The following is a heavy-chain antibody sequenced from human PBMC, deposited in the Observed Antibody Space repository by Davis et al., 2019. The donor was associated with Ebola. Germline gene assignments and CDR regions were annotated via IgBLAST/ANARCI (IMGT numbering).Heavy chain of an antibody. Sequence: ASVKVSCKASGYTFTSYDINWVRQATGQGLEWMGWMNPNSGDTSYAQKFQGRVTMTRHTSIGTAYMELSSLRSEDTAVYYCASSMAAAGPYYYYGMDVWGQGTTVTVSS. CDR2: MNPNSGDT. J-gene: IGHJ6*02. CDR1: GYTFTSYD. V-gene: IGHV1-8*01. CDR3: ASSMAAAGPYYYYGMDV. D-gene: IGHD6-13*01.